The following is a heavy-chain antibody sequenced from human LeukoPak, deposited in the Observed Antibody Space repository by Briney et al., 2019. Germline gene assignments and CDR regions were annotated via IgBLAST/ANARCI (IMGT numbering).Heavy chain of an antibody. Sequence: GGSLRLSCAASGFTFDDYAMHWVRQAPGKGLEWVSLISWDGGSTYYADSVKGRFTISRDNSKNSLYLQMNSLRAEDTALYYCTKPSYYYDSSGYLLDYWSQGTLVTVSS. V-gene: IGHV3-43D*03. CDR3: TKPSYYYDSSGYLLDY. CDR2: ISWDGGST. CDR1: GFTFDDYA. D-gene: IGHD3-22*01. J-gene: IGHJ4*02.